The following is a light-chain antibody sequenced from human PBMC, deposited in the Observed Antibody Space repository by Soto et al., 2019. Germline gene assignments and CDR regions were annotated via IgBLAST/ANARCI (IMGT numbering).Light chain of an antibody. Sequence: DIQMTQSPSTLSASVGDRVAITCRASQTISNFLNWYQQKPGRAPKLLIYAASTLHSGVPSRFSGSGSGTDFTLTISSLLPEDFATYFCQQSYRTPLTFGGGTKVDIK. J-gene: IGKJ4*01. CDR2: AAS. CDR1: QTISNF. CDR3: QQSYRTPLT. V-gene: IGKV1-39*01.